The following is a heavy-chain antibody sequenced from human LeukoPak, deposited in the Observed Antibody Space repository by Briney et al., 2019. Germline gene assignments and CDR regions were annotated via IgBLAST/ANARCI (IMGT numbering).Heavy chain of an antibody. J-gene: IGHJ3*02. CDR1: GFTVSSNY. D-gene: IGHD3-10*01. CDR2: IYSGGST. Sequence: GGSLRLSCAASGFTVSSNYMSWVRQAPGKGLEWVSVIYSGGSTYYADSVKGRFTISRDNSKNTLYLQMNSLRAEDTAVYYCARELFGEYAFDIWGQGTMVTVSS. V-gene: IGHV3-53*01. CDR3: ARELFGEYAFDI.